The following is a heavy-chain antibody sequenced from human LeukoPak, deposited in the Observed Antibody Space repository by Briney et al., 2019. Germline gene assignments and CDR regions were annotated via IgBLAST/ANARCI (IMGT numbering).Heavy chain of an antibody. V-gene: IGHV3-48*01. CDR3: AGMYGGTYIGH. CDR1: GFTFSDYS. J-gene: IGHJ4*02. Sequence: GGSLRLSCAAFGFTFSDYSMNWVRQAPGKGLEWVSYISSSSITTSSRSRYYADSVKGRFTISRDNAENSLYLQMNNLRAEDTAVYYCAGMYGGTYIGHWGQGTLVTVSS. CDR2: ISSSSITTSSRSR. D-gene: IGHD1-26*01.